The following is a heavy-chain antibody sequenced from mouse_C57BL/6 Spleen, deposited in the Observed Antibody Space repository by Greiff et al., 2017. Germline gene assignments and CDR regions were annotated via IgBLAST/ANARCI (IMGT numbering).Heavy chain of an antibody. CDR1: GYTFTAYE. CDR3: TSRDGGYYFDY. CDR2: IDPETGGT. Sequence: QVQLKESGAELVRPGASVTLSCKASGYTFTAYEMNWVKQTPVHGLEWIGAIDPETGGTAYNQKFKGKAILTADKSSSSAYMGLRSLTSEDSAVYSCTSRDGGYYFDYWGQGTTLTVSS. V-gene: IGHV1-15*01. J-gene: IGHJ2*01.